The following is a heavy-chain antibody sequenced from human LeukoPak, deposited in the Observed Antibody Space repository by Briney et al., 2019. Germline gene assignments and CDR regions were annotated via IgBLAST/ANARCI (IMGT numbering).Heavy chain of an antibody. J-gene: IGHJ6*02. V-gene: IGHV3-64D*09. Sequence: GGSLRLSCSASGVTFSSYAMHWVRQAPGKGLEYVSAISSNGGSTYYADSVKGRFTISRDNSKNTLYLQMSSLRADDTAVYYCARVRADYYYVIRMDVWGQGTTVTVSS. CDR2: ISSNGGST. CDR3: ARVRADYYYVIRMDV. D-gene: IGHD3-16*02. CDR1: GVTFSSYA.